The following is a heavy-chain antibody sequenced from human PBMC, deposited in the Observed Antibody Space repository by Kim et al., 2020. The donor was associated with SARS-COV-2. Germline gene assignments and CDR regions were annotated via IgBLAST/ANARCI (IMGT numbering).Heavy chain of an antibody. CDR1: GGSFSGYY. J-gene: IGHJ5*02. D-gene: IGHD3-22*01. CDR3: AGTPAVGLLLHNWFDP. Sequence: SETLSLTCAVYGGSFSGYYWSWIRQPPGKGLEWIGEINHSGSTNYNPSLKSRVTISVDTSKNQFSLKLSSVTAADTAVYYCAGTPAVGLLLHNWFDPWGQGTLVTVSS. V-gene: IGHV4-34*01. CDR2: INHSGST.